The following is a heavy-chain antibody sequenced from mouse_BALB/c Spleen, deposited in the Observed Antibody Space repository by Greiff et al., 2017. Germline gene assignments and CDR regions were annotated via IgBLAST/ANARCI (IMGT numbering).Heavy chain of an antibody. CDR1: GFNIKDSY. CDR2: IDPENGNT. CDR3: ARQLGLRGWCAY. Sequence: VQLQQSGAELVRPGALVKLSCKASGFNIKDSYMHWVKQRPEQGLEWIGWIDPENGNTIYDPKFQGKASITADTSSNTAYLQLSSRTSEDTAVYYCARQLGLRGWCAYWGQGTLVTVSA. V-gene: IGHV14-1*02. D-gene: IGHD3-1*01. J-gene: IGHJ3*01.